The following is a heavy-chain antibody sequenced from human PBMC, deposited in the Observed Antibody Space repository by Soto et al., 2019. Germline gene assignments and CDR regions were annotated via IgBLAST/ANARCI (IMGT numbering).Heavy chain of an antibody. CDR3: AKTSSASGRESRGH. D-gene: IGHD3-10*01. CDR2: ISGSGGST. CDR1: GFTFSSYG. V-gene: IGHV3-23*01. J-gene: IGHJ4*02. Sequence: PGGSLRLSCEASGFTFSSYGMTWIRQAPGKGLEWVSAISGSGGSTFYADSLGGRFTITRDNSKNTVYLQMKNLRAGDTAMYYCAKTSSASGRESRGHGGQGTQVTVSS.